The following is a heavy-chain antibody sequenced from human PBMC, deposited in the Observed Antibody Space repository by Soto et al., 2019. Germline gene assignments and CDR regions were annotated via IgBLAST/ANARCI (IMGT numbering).Heavy chain of an antibody. CDR3: AKDRGVIDPFDY. CDR1: GFAFSSYA. D-gene: IGHD3-16*02. J-gene: IGHJ4*02. V-gene: IGHV3-23*01. Sequence: EVQLLESGGGLVQPGGSLRLSCAASGFAFSSYAMSWVRQAPGKGLEWVSSISGSTSGTYYADAVKGRVTISRDNSNNTLSLQMNSLSAEDTAVYYCAKDRGVIDPFDYWGQGALVTVSS. CDR2: ISGSTSGT.